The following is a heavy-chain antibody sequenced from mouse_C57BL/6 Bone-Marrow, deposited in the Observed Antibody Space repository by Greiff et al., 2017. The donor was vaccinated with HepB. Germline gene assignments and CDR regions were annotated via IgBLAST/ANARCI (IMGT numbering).Heavy chain of an antibody. CDR2: ISGGGGNT. CDR1: GFTFSSYT. V-gene: IGHV5-9*01. D-gene: IGHD1-1*02. Sequence: EVQWVESGGGLVKPGGSLKLSCAASGFTFSSYTMSWVRQTPEKRLEWVATISGGGGNTYYPDSVKGRFTITRDNAKNTLYLQMSSLRSEDTALYYCARHGIPFAYWGQGTLVTVSA. CDR3: ARHGIPFAY. J-gene: IGHJ3*01.